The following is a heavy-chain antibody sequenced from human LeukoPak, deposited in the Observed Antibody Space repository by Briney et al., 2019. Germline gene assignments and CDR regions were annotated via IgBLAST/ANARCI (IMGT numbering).Heavy chain of an antibody. D-gene: IGHD3-22*01. CDR3: ARDPGAYYDSSGYLNWFDP. J-gene: IGHJ5*02. V-gene: IGHV4-39*07. Sequence: PSETLSLTCTVSGGSITTRSYYWGWIRQPPGKGLEWIGSMHHSGSTYYNPSLKSRVTTSVDTSKNQFSLKLSSVTAADTAVYYCARDPGAYYDSSGYLNWFDPRGQGTLVTVSS. CDR2: MHHSGST. CDR1: GGSITTRSYY.